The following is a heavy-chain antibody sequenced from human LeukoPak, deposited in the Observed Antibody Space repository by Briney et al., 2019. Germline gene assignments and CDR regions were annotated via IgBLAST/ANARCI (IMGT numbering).Heavy chain of an antibody. J-gene: IGHJ4*02. CDR3: ARVSYSGSYHFDY. CDR2: IYGTGRT. V-gene: IGHV3-53*01. D-gene: IGHD1-26*01. Sequence: GGSLRLSCAPSGFTVGSNYMAWVRQAPGKGLEWVSAIYGTGRTYYAASVKGRFTISRDNSKNTLYLQMNSLTVEYTSFYYCARVSYSGSYHFDYWGQGALVTVSS. CDR1: GFTVGSNY.